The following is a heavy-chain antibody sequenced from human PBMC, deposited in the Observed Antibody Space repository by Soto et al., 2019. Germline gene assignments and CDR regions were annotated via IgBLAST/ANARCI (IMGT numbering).Heavy chain of an antibody. Sequence: QVQLQESGPALVKPSGTLSLACTVSGASTSSENWWSWVRQAPGKGLEWTGEIYHSGATHYSPSLKSRVTITLDKSKNQFFLTLDSVTAADSAVYYCARDAGASRYYGMDVWGQGTKVTVS. CDR1: GASTSSENW. V-gene: IGHV4-4*02. J-gene: IGHJ6*02. CDR3: ARDAGASRYYGMDV. CDR2: IYHSGAT. D-gene: IGHD2-8*02.